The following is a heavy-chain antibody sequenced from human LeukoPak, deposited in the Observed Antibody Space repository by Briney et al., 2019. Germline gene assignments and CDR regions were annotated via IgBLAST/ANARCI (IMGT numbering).Heavy chain of an antibody. CDR2: INPNSGGT. V-gene: IGHV1-2*02. CDR3: ARVLRQWLHVFDY. J-gene: IGHJ4*02. CDR1: GYTFTGYY. D-gene: IGHD6-19*01. Sequence: ASVKVSCKASGYTFTGYYMHWVRQAPGQGLEWMGWINPNSGGTSYAQKFQGRVTMTRDTSISTAYMELSRLRSDDTAVYYCARVLRQWLHVFDYWGQGTLVTVSS.